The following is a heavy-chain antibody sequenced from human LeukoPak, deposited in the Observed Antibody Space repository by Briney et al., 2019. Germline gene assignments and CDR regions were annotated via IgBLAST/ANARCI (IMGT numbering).Heavy chain of an antibody. Sequence: SVKVSCKASGGTFSSYAISWVRQAPGQGLEWMGGIIPIFGTANYAQKFQGRVTITADESTSTAYMELRSLRSDDTAVYYCASSSSGWSGYYFDYWGQGTLVTVSS. CDR2: IIPIFGTA. V-gene: IGHV1-69*01. D-gene: IGHD6-19*01. CDR1: GGTFSSYA. J-gene: IGHJ4*02. CDR3: ASSSSGWSGYYFDY.